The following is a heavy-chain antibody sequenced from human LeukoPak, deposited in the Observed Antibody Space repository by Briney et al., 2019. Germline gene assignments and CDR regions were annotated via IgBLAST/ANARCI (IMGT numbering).Heavy chain of an antibody. CDR2: IYYSGST. CDR1: GGSISSYY. Sequence: PPETLSLTCTVSGGSISSYYWSWIRQPAGKGLEWIGYIYYSGSTKYNPSLKSRVTISVDTSKNQFSLKLSSVTAADTAVYYCARDPGVLGFDYWGQGTLVTVSS. D-gene: IGHD2-8*01. CDR3: ARDPGVLGFDY. V-gene: IGHV4-59*01. J-gene: IGHJ4*02.